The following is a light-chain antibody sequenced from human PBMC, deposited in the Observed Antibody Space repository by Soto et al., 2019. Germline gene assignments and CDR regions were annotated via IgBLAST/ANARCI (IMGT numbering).Light chain of an antibody. J-gene: IGLJ1*01. CDR3: CSYAGSSTYV. CDR1: SSNVGTYNL. CDR2: EGG. V-gene: IGLV2-23*01. Sequence: QSVLTQPASVSGSPGQSITISCTGTSSNVGTYNLVSWYQQHSGKAPKLMIYEGGKRPSGVSNRFSGSKSGTTASLTISGLQAEDEADYYCCSYAGSSTYVFGTGTKVTVL.